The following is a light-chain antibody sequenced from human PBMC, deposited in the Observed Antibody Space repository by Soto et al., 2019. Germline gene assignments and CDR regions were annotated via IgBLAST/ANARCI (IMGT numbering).Light chain of an antibody. Sequence: QSVLTQPPSASGSPGQSVTISCTGTSSDVGAYNYVSWYQQHPGKAPKLMIYDVSNRPSGISDRFSASKSGNTASLTISGLQAEDEADYYCSSYSSSGTLVFGTGTKVTVL. CDR3: SSYSSSGTLV. CDR2: DVS. J-gene: IGLJ1*01. V-gene: IGLV2-14*03. CDR1: SSDVGAYNY.